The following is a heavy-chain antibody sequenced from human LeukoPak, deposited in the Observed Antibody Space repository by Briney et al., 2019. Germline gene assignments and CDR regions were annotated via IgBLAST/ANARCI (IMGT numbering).Heavy chain of an antibody. D-gene: IGHD3-3*01. V-gene: IGHV4-59*01. CDR2: IYYSGSA. Sequence: SETLSLTCTVSGGSISSYYWNWIRQPPGKGLEWIGYIYYSGSANYNPSLKSRITMSVDTSKNQFSLKLSSVTAADTAVYYCSTLESAYSDYWGQGTQVTVSS. CDR3: STLESAYSDY. J-gene: IGHJ4*02. CDR1: GGSISSYY.